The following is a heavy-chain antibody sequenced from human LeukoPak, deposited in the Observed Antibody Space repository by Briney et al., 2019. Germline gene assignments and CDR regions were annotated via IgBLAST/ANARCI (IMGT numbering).Heavy chain of an antibody. D-gene: IGHD3-3*01. CDR1: DDSINSISYY. CDR3: ARMYYDFWSGYHNYYYYYMDV. Sequence: SQTLSLTCSVSDDSINSISYYWSWIRQPAGKGLEWVGLIYTGGNTNYNPSLKSRVTISVDTSRKQLSLQLNSVTAADTAVYYCARMYYDFWSGYHNYYYYYMDVWGKGTTVTVSS. CDR2: IYTGGNT. V-gene: IGHV4-61*02. J-gene: IGHJ6*03.